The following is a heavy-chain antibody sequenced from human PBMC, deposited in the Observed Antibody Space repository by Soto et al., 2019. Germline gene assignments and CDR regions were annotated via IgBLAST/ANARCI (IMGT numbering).Heavy chain of an antibody. J-gene: IGHJ4*02. V-gene: IGHV3-30*18. CDR2: ISYDGSNK. CDR3: AKDLGSGSYYEAVSAHGY. Sequence: QVQLVESGGGVVQPGRSLRLSCAASGFTFSSYGMHWVRQAPGKGLEWVAVISYDGSNKYYADSVKGRFTISRDNSKNTLYLQMNSLRAEDTAVYYCAKDLGSGSYYEAVSAHGYWGQGTLVTVSS. CDR1: GFTFSSYG. D-gene: IGHD1-26*01.